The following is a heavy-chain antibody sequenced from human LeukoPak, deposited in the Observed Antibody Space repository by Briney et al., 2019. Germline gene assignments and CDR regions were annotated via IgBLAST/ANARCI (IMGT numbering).Heavy chain of an antibody. CDR3: ARGGQYSGYDYDY. J-gene: IGHJ4*02. V-gene: IGHV1-69*01. CDR2: IIPIFGTA. D-gene: IGHD5-12*01. Sequence: ASVKVSCKASGGTFSSYAISWVRQAPGQGLEWMGGIIPIFGTANYAQKFQGRVTITADESTSTAYMELSSLRSEGTAVYYCARGGQYSGYDYDYWGQGTLATVSS. CDR1: GGTFSSYA.